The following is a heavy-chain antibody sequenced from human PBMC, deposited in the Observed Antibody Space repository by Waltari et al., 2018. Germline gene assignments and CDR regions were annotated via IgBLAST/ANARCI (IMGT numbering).Heavy chain of an antibody. Sequence: QLQLQQSGPGLVKPSQTLSLACSLSGDSISGSYYWHWLRQTAWEGLEWLGYISSSGSTKYKPARQSRATISIGKKTEVSLKLAAVTAAYTAVYYCARSDVVVAPARNNYYFPMEVWGQGTTVTVSS. D-gene: IGHD2-21*01. CDR1: GDSISGSYY. J-gene: IGHJ6*03. V-gene: IGHV4-61*09. CDR3: ARSDVVVAPARNNYYFPMEV. CDR2: ISSSGST.